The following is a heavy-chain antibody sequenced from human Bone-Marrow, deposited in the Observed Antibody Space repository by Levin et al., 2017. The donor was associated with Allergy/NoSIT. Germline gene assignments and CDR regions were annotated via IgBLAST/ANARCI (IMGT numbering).Heavy chain of an antibody. J-gene: IGHJ6*02. V-gene: IGHV3-15*01. CDR2: IKSKTDGGTT. Sequence: LSLTCAASGFTFSNAWMSWVRQAPGKGLEWVGRIKSKTDGGTTDYAAPVKGRFTISRDDSKNTLYLQMNSLKTEDTAVYYCTTSANGDYVDYYYGMDVWGQGTTVTVSS. CDR3: TTSANGDYVDYYYGMDV. CDR1: GFTFSNAW. D-gene: IGHD4-17*01.